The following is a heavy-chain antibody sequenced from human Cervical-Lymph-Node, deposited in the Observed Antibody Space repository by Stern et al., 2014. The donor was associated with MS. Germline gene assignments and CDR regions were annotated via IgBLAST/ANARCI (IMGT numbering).Heavy chain of an antibody. D-gene: IGHD4-23*01. CDR1: GGPISSNY. CDR3: ARDLATVGWFDP. J-gene: IGHJ5*02. V-gene: IGHV4-59*01. Sequence: QLQLQESGPGLVKPAATLSLTCTVSGGPISSNYWSWIRQPPGKGLEWIGDIYYRGSTNYNPSRKSRVTISIYTSKNQFSLNLTSVTAADTAVYYCARDLATVGWFDPWGQGTLVTVSS. CDR2: IYYRGST.